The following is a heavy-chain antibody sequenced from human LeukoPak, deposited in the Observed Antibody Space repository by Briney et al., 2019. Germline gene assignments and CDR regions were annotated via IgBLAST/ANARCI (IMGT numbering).Heavy chain of an antibody. V-gene: IGHV3-11*01. CDR1: GFTVTDYY. CDR2: ISTPHNLV. CDR3: AREQWFRWEY. J-gene: IGHJ4*02. Sequence: GGSLRLSCAASGFTVTDYYMNWIRRAPGKGLEWVSYISTPHNLVKYADSVKGRFTISMDSGKNSVHLQLNSLRAEDTAVYYCAREQWFRWEYWGQGVLVTVSS. D-gene: IGHD3-22*01.